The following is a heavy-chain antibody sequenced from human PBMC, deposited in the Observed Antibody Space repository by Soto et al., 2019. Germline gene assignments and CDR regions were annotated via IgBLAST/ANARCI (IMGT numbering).Heavy chain of an antibody. CDR3: ARGGGDYDYYYGMDV. J-gene: IGHJ6*02. Sequence: EVQLVESGGGLVKPGGSLRLSCAASGFTFSSYSMNWVRQAPGKGLEWVSSISSSSSYIYYADSVKGRFTISRDNAKNSLYLQMNSLRAEDTAVYYCARGGGDYDYYYGMDVWGQGTTVTVSS. CDR1: GFTFSSYS. D-gene: IGHD4-17*01. CDR2: ISSSSSYI. V-gene: IGHV3-21*01.